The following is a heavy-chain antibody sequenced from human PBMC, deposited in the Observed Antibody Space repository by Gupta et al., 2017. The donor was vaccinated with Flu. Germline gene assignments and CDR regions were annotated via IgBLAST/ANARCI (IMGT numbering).Heavy chain of an antibody. CDR3: AKDLPQYSGSYHFDY. D-gene: IGHD1-26*01. CDR1: GFTFGSYA. CDR2: ISATGGST. J-gene: IGHJ4*02. V-gene: IGHV3-23*01. Sequence: GFTFGSYAMSWVRQAPGKGLEWVSGISATGGSTYVADSVKGRFTISRDNSKDTLYLQMKGLRAEDTAVYFCAKDLPQYSGSYHFDYWGQGTLVTVSS.